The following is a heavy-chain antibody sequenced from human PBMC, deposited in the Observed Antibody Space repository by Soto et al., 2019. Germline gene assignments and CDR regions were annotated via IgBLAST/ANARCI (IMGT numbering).Heavy chain of an antibody. D-gene: IGHD3-3*01. CDR3: ARALFGYYGMDV. CDR1: GYTFTDYY. CDR2: INPNSGGT. V-gene: IGHV1-2*04. J-gene: IGHJ6*02. Sequence: GASVKVSCKASGYTFTDYYMYWVRQAPGQGLEWMGWINPNSGGTNYAQKFQGWVTMTRGTSINTAYMELTRLRSDDTAVYYCARALFGYYGMDVWGQGTTVTVSS.